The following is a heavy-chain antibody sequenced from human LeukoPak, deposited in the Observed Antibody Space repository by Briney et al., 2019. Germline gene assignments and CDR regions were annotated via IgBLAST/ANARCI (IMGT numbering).Heavy chain of an antibody. Sequence: ASVKVSCKVSGYTLTELSMHWVRQAPGKGLEWMGGFDPEDGETIYAQKFQGRVTMTEDTSTDTAYMELSSLRSEDTAVYYCATDLLGVTGTTCDYWGQGTLVTVSS. V-gene: IGHV1-24*01. CDR2: FDPEDGET. CDR1: GYTLTELS. CDR3: ATDLLGVTGTTCDY. J-gene: IGHJ4*02. D-gene: IGHD1-14*01.